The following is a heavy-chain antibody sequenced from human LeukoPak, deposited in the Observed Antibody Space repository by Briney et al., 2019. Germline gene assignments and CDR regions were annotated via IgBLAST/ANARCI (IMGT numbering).Heavy chain of an antibody. V-gene: IGHV3-74*01. CDR1: GFTFSSYW. CDR2: VNSDGSST. CDR3: ARGSTQHSSGWYGLDY. D-gene: IGHD6-19*01. Sequence: GGSLRLSCAASGFTFSSYWMHWVRHAPGKGLVWVSRVNSDGSSTTYADSVKGRFTISRDNAKNTLYLQMNSLRAEDTAVYYCARGSTQHSSGWYGLDYWGQGTLATVSS. J-gene: IGHJ4*02.